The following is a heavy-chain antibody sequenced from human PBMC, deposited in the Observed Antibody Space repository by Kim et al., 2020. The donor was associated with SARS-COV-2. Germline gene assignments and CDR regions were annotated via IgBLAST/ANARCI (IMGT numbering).Heavy chain of an antibody. V-gene: IGHV4-4*07. D-gene: IGHD1-26*01. J-gene: IGHJ6*02. CDR3: ARVGSDGMDV. CDR1: GGSISSYY. CDR2: IYSSGST. Sequence: SETLSLTCTVSGGSISSYYWSWIRQPAGKGLEWIGRIYSSGSTNYNPSLKSRVTMSVDTSKNQFSLNLSFVTAADTAVYYCARVGSDGMDVWGQGTTVTVSS.